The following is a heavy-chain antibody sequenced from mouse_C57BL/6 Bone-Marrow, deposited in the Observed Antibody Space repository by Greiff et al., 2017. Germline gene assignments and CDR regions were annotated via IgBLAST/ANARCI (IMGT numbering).Heavy chain of an antibody. J-gene: IGHJ2*01. CDR2: IYPGSGST. Sequence: QVQLQQPGAELVKPGASVKMSCKASGYTFTSYWITWVKQRPGQGLEWIGDIYPGSGSTHYNEKFKSKATLTVDTSSSTAYMQLSSLTSEDSAFAYCARRGNYYGSSYPYWGQGTTLTVSS. V-gene: IGHV1-55*01. CDR3: ARRGNYYGSSYPY. CDR1: GYTFTSYW. D-gene: IGHD1-1*01.